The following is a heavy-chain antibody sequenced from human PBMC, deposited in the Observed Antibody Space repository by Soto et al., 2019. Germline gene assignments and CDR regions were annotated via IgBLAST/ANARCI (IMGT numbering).Heavy chain of an antibody. CDR3: ASRGCGGDCYRALGYFDL. CDR1: GGSISSSSYY. Sequence: SETLSLTCTVSGGSISSSSYYWGWIRQPPGKGLEWIGSIYYSGSTYYNPSLKSRVTISVDTSKNQFSLKLSSVTAADTAVYYCASRGCGGDCYRALGYFDLWGRGTLVTVSS. J-gene: IGHJ2*01. V-gene: IGHV4-39*01. D-gene: IGHD2-21*02. CDR2: IYYSGST.